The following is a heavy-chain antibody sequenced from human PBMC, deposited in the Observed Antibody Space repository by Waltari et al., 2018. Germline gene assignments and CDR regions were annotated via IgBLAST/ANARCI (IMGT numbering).Heavy chain of an antibody. CDR3: ARVSRRTYRSPVPGRHYYYGMDV. V-gene: IGHV3-74*03. CDR2: ISTDARDT. Sequence: EEQLVESGGGLVQPGDSLRLSCAASGFTFSSFWMNWVRQAPGKGPLWVSRISTDARDTTYADSVKCRLTIARDNARNTLYLQMNRLRAEDTAVYFCARVSRRTYRSPVPGRHYYYGMDVWGQGTTVTVSS. J-gene: IGHJ6*02. D-gene: IGHD1-1*01. CDR1: GFTFSSFW.